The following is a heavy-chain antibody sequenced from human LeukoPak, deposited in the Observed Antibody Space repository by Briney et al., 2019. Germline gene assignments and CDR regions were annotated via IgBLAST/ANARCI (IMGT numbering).Heavy chain of an antibody. CDR3: ARASYSYDISGWVPFDY. CDR1: GNSISSGDYY. D-gene: IGHD3-22*01. Sequence: SQTLSLTCTVSGNSISSGDYYWSWIRQPAGKGLEWIGRIYTSGSTTYNPSLKSRVTISGDTSENQFSLRLSSVTAADTAVYYCARASYSYDISGWVPFDYWGQGTLVTVSS. CDR2: IYTSGST. J-gene: IGHJ4*02. V-gene: IGHV4-61*02.